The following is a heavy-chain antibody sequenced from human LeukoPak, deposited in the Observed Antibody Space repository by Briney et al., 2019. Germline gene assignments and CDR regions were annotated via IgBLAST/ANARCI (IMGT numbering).Heavy chain of an antibody. CDR3: ARDPTLGGSPFYFDY. CDR2: ISSYNGNT. V-gene: IGHV1-18*01. J-gene: IGHJ4*02. Sequence: ASVKVSCTASDYTFTSYGLSWVRQAPGQGLEWMGWISSYNGNTNYAQKLQGRVTMTTDTSTSTAYMELRSLRSDHTAVYYCARDPTLGGSPFYFDYWGQGTLVTVSS. D-gene: IGHD1-26*01. CDR1: DYTFTSYG.